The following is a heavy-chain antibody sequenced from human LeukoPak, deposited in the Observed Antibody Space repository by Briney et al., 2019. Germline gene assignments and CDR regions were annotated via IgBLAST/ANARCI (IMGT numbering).Heavy chain of an antibody. CDR3: ARMVGYVWGSYRYYWFDP. CDR2: TSGSGGST. Sequence: GGSLRLSCAASGFTFDDYAMHWVRQAPGKGLEWVSATSGSGGSTYYADSVKGRFTISRDNSKNTLYLQMNSLRSDDTAVYYCARMVGYVWGSYRYYWFDPWGQGTLVTVSS. V-gene: IGHV3-23*01. D-gene: IGHD3-16*02. J-gene: IGHJ5*02. CDR1: GFTFDDYA.